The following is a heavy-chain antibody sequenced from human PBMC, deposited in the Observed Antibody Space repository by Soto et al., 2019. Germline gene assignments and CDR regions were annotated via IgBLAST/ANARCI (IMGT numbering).Heavy chain of an antibody. CDR3: ARDTGWGLGY. V-gene: IGHV4-4*02. CDR2: IYYSGGT. D-gene: IGHD6-19*01. CDR1: GDSINSNYC. Sequence: QVQLQESGPGLVRPSGTLSLTCAVSGDSINSNYCWTWVRQPPGKGLEWIAEIYYSGGTSYNPALKSRVTISMDTPKHQCSLNLTSVTAADTAMYYCARDTGWGLGYWGQGTLVTVSS. J-gene: IGHJ4*02.